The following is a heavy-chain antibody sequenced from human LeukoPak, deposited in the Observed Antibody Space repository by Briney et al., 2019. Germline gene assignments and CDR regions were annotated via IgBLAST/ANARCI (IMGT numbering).Heavy chain of an antibody. V-gene: IGHV3-7*03. CDR3: AAMVGGSSWYLFDY. CDR1: GFTFRSYW. Sequence: QPGGSLRLSCAASGFTFRSYWMTWVRQAPGMGLEWVANIKQDGSEKHYVDSVKGRFTISRDNAKNSLYLQMNSLRAEDTAVYYCAAMVGGSSWYLFDYWGQGTLVTVSS. CDR2: IKQDGSEK. D-gene: IGHD6-13*01. J-gene: IGHJ4*02.